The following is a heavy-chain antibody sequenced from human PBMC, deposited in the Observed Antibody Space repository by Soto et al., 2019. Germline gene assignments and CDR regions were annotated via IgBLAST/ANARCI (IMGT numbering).Heavy chain of an antibody. CDR1: GFTFSSYA. V-gene: IGHV3-30-3*01. D-gene: IGHD2-2*02. Sequence: QVQLVESGGGVVQPGRSLRLSCAASGFTFSSYAMHWVRQAPGKGLEWVAVISYDGSNKYYADSVKGRFTMSRDNSKNTLYLQMNSLRAEDTAVYYFARWAVYCGSTSCYRVPDYYYYYGMDVWGQGTTVTVSS. CDR2: ISYDGSNK. CDR3: ARWAVYCGSTSCYRVPDYYYYYGMDV. J-gene: IGHJ6*02.